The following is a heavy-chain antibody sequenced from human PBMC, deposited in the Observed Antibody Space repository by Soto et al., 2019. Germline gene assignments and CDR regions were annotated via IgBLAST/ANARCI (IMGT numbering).Heavy chain of an antibody. J-gene: IGHJ6*02. CDR2: IWYDGSNK. Sequence: TGGSLRLSCAASGFTFSSYGMHWVRQAPGKGLEWVAVIWYDGSNKYYADSVKGRFTISRDNSKNTLYLQMNSLRAEDTAVYYCARDRVAAAGTPPPPIYYYYYGMDVWGQGTTVTVSS. CDR1: GFTFSSYG. CDR3: ARDRVAAAGTPPPPIYYYYYGMDV. V-gene: IGHV3-33*01. D-gene: IGHD6-13*01.